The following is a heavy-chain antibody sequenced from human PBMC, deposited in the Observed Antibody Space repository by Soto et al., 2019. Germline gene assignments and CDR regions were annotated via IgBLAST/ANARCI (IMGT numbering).Heavy chain of an antibody. V-gene: IGHV3-7*05. Sequence: EVQLVESGGGLVQPGGSLRLSCAASGFTFNTSWMSWVRRAPGKGLEWVALMHQPGSEKYYVDSVKGRFTISGDDAKHALDLQMNSLGAEDAAVYYCVSWAGSSYWGQGTLVAVSS. D-gene: IGHD3-10*01. CDR2: MHQPGSEK. J-gene: IGHJ4*02. CDR1: GFTFNTSW. CDR3: VSWAGSSY.